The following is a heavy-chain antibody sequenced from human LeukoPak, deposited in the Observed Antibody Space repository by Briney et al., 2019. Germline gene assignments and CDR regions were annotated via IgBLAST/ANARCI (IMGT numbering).Heavy chain of an antibody. CDR1: GYTFTSYY. V-gene: IGHV1-46*01. CDR2: ISPSGGST. J-gene: IGHJ5*02. CDR3: ARGWVPTVTANWFDP. Sequence: ASVKVSCKASGYTFTSYYMHWVRQAPGQGLEWMGIISPSGGSTSYAQKFQGRVTMTRDMSTSTVYMELSSLRSEDPAVYYCARGWVPTVTANWFDPWGQGTLVTVSS. D-gene: IGHD4-17*01.